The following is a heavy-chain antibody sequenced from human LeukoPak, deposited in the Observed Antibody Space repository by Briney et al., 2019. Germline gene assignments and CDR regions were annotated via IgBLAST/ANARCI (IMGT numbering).Heavy chain of an antibody. CDR1: GGSISSYY. V-gene: IGHV4-59*08. J-gene: IGHJ6*02. Sequence: SETLSLTCTVSGGSISSYYWSWIRQPPGKGLEWIGYIYYSGSTNYNPSLKSRVTISVDTSKNQFSLKLSSVTAADTAVYFCARQTYYDSSGYYGGVHYYYGMDVWGQGTTVTVSS. CDR2: IYYSGST. D-gene: IGHD3-22*01. CDR3: ARQTYYDSSGYYGGVHYYYGMDV.